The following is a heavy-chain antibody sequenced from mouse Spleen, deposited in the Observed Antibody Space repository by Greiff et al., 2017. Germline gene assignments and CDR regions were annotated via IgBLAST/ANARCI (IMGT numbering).Heavy chain of an antibody. CDR2: INPNNGGT. V-gene: IGHV1-22*01. CDR3: ARYQLGPFDY. J-gene: IGHJ2*01. CDR1: GYTFTDYN. D-gene: IGHD4-1*02. Sequence: VQLQQSGPELVKPGASVKMSCKASGYTFTDYNMHWVKQCHGKSLEWIGYINPNNGGTSYNQKFKGKATLTVNKSSSTAYMELRSLTSEDSAVYYCARYQLGPFDYWGQGTTLTVSS.